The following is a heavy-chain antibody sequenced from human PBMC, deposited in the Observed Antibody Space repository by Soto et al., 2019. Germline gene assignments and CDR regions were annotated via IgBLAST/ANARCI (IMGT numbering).Heavy chain of an antibody. CDR1: GYTFTSYG. V-gene: IGHV1-18*01. CDR3: VMSIAASIQH. D-gene: IGHD6-6*01. CDR2: ISAYNGNT. Sequence: GASGKVSCKASGYTFTSYGISWVRQAPGQGLEWMGRISAYNGNTNYAQKLQGRVTMTTDTSTSTAYMELRSLRSDDTAVYYCVMSIAASIQHWGQGTLVTVSS. J-gene: IGHJ1*01.